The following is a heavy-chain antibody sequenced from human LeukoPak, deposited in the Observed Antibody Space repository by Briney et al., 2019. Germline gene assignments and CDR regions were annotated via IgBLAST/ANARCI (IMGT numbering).Heavy chain of an antibody. CDR3: ARAVSSSWYAAY. D-gene: IGHD6-13*01. CDR1: GFSFTAYT. J-gene: IGHJ4*01. CDR2: ASGDGIHE. V-gene: IGHV3-30*04. Sequence: GGSLRLSCATSGFSFTAYTIHWVRQAPGEGPEWVALASGDGIHEQYAASVQGRFTISRDNSESTVYLEMNSLKDGDTGIYYCARAVSSSWYAAYWGHGTRVTVSS.